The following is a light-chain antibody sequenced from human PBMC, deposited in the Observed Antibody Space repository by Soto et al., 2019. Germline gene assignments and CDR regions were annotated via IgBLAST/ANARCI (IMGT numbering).Light chain of an antibody. CDR1: QSLSSW. CDR3: QQGDSFPIT. CDR2: TAS. V-gene: IGKV1-12*01. Sequence: DIQMTQSPSSVSASVGDRVTITCRARQSLSSWLAWYQQKQGTVPKLLIYTASSLQRGFPSGLSGRGAGTEVPLPIPRLQPADFGTYYCQQGDSFPITFGQGTRLEIK. J-gene: IGKJ5*01.